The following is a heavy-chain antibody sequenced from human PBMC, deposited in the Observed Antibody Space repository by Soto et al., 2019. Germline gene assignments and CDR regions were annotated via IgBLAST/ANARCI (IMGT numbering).Heavy chain of an antibody. D-gene: IGHD3-10*01. CDR1: GFTVSSNY. Sequence: GGSLRLSCAASGFTVSSNYMSWVRQAPGKGLEWVSVIYSGGSTYYADSVKGRFTISRDNSKNTLYLQMNSLRAEDTAVYYCASYGSGSYYRSYYMDVWGKGTTVTVS. J-gene: IGHJ6*03. V-gene: IGHV3-66*01. CDR3: ASYGSGSYYRSYYMDV. CDR2: IYSGGST.